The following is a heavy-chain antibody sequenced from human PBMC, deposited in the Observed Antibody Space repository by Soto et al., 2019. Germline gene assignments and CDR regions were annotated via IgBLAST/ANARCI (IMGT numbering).Heavy chain of an antibody. J-gene: IGHJ4*02. Sequence: SETLSLTCAVSGGSISSSHRWSWVRQPPGKGLEWIGEIYHSGSTNYNPSLKSRVTISVGTSKNQFSLKLSSVTAADTAVYYCAREGSGSSFFDYWGQGTLVTVSS. V-gene: IGHV4-4*02. CDR3: AREGSGSSFFDY. CDR2: IYHSGST. CDR1: GGSISSSHR. D-gene: IGHD3-10*01.